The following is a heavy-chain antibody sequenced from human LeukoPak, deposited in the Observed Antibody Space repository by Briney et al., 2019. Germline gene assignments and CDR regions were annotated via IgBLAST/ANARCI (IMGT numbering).Heavy chain of an antibody. Sequence: ASVKVSCKASGYTFTSYGISWVRQAPGQGLEWMGWISAYNGNTNYAQKLQGRVTMTRDTSTSTVYMELSSLRSEDTAVYYCARDVTMVRGVNYYYCGMDVWGQGTTVTVSS. CDR1: GYTFTSYG. D-gene: IGHD3-10*01. CDR3: ARDVTMVRGVNYYYCGMDV. J-gene: IGHJ6*02. V-gene: IGHV1-18*01. CDR2: ISAYNGNT.